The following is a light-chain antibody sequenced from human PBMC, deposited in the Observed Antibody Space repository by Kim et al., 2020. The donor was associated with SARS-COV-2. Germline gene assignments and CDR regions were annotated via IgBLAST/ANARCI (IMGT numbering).Light chain of an antibody. V-gene: IGLV7-46*01. Sequence: TGCASTGADTRGKRPCWFQHKPGQAPRTLIYDTSNKHSWTPARLSGSLLGGKVALALSGAMPEDEAEYYCLLYYNGQRVFGGGTQLTVL. J-gene: IGLJ2*01. CDR1: TGADTRGKR. CDR3: LLYYNGQRV. CDR2: DTS.